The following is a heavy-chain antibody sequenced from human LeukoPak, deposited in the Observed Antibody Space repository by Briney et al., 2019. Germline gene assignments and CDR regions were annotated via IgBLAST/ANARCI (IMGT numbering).Heavy chain of an antibody. Sequence: GGSLRLSCAASGFTFSSYAMSWVRQAPGKGLEWVSAISGSGGSTYYAYSVKGRFTISRDNSKNTLYLQMNSLRAEDTVLYYCAIEGALGYCSSTSCEDAFDIWGQGTMVTVSS. D-gene: IGHD2-2*01. J-gene: IGHJ3*02. CDR3: AIEGALGYCSSTSCEDAFDI. V-gene: IGHV3-23*01. CDR2: ISGSGGST. CDR1: GFTFSSYA.